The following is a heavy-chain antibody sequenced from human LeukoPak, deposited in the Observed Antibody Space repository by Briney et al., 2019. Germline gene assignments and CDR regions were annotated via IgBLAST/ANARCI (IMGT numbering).Heavy chain of an antibody. CDR3: ARIDYSNHHY. J-gene: IGHJ4*02. D-gene: IGHD4-4*01. CDR1: GYIFRNYG. V-gene: IGHV1-18*01. Sequence: ASVKVSCKASGYIFRNYGVSWVRQAPRQGLEWMGWISGQNDNTDYAQKFQGRVTMTKDTSTSTAYMGLRSLRSDDTAVYYCARIDYSNHHYWGQGTLVTVSS. CDR2: ISGQNDNT.